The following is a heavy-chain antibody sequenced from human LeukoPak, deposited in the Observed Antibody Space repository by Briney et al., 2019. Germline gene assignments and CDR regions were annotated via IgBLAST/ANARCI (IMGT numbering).Heavy chain of an antibody. J-gene: IGHJ4*02. D-gene: IGHD2-2*02. CDR2: IYYSGST. CDR3: AIYQSGLFDY. Sequence: SETLSLTCTVSGGSISSGDYYWSWIRQPPGKGLEWIGYIYYSGSTYYNPSLKSRVTLSVDTSKNQFSLKLSSVTAADTAVYYCAIYQSGLFDYWGQGTLVTVSS. V-gene: IGHV4-30-4*01. CDR1: GGSISSGDYY.